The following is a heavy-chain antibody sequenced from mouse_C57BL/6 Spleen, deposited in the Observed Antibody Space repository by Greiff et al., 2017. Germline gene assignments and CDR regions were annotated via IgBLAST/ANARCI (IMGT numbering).Heavy chain of an antibody. CDR3: ARTGNYYGSSLGDY. J-gene: IGHJ2*01. CDR1: GYTFTSYW. D-gene: IGHD1-1*01. Sequence: QVQLQQPGAELVKPGASVKMSCKASGYTFTSYWITWVKQRPGQGLEWIGDIYPGSGSTNYNEKFKSKATLTVDTSSSTAYMQLSSLTSEDSAVYYCARTGNYYGSSLGDYWGQGTTRTVSS. CDR2: IYPGSGST. V-gene: IGHV1-55*01.